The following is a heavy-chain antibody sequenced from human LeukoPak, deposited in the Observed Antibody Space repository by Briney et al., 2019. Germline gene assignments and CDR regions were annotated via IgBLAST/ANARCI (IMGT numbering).Heavy chain of an antibody. CDR3: VRVGAHKVWVGASSGGEYYYYAMDV. CDR2: ISGSRSRI. D-gene: IGHD3-10*01. V-gene: IGHV3-48*04. Sequence: GGSLRLSCAASGFSFSDYIMNWVRQAPGKGLGWIAYISGSRSRIYYADSVKGRFTISRDSAETSLYLQMNNLRAEDTAVYYCVRVGAHKVWVGASSGGEYYYYAMDVWGQGTTATVSS. CDR1: GFSFSDYI. J-gene: IGHJ6*02.